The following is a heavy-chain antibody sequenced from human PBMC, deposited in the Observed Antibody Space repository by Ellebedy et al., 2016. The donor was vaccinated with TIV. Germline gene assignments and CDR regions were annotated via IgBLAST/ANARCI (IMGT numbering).Heavy chain of an antibody. Sequence: PGGSLRLSCTASGFTFSSYIMNRVRQSPGKGLEWVSSIRSTGSDKYYAESVKGRFTISRDNAQDTLFLQMNSLRAEDTAVYFCSRGWSTPDSWGQGTLVIVSS. J-gene: IGHJ4*02. CDR2: IRSTGSDK. D-gene: IGHD2-15*01. CDR3: SRGWSTPDS. CDR1: GFTFSSYI. V-gene: IGHV3-21*01.